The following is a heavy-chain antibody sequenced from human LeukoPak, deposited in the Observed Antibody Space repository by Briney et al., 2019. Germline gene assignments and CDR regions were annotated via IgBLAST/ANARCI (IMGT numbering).Heavy chain of an antibody. D-gene: IGHD3-22*01. CDR1: GNTFTGYY. Sequence: ASVKVSCKASGNTFTGYYMHWVRQAPGQGLEWMGWINPNSGGTNYAQNFQGRVTMTRDTSISTAYMELSGLRSDDTAVYYCATRNSDSSGYYPNYWGQGTLVTVSS. V-gene: IGHV1-2*02. CDR3: ATRNSDSSGYYPNY. CDR2: INPNSGGT. J-gene: IGHJ4*02.